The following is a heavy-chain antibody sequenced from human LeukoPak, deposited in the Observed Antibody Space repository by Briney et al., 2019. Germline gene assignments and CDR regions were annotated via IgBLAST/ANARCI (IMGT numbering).Heavy chain of an antibody. Sequence: ASVKLSCKASGYTFTSYDINWVRQATGQGLEWMGWMNPNSSNTGYAQKLKGRVTMTRNTSISTAYMEMSSLRSEDTAGYYCARGMGQGQFVDDWGQGTLVTVSS. V-gene: IGHV1-8*01. D-gene: IGHD6-6*01. CDR1: GYTFTSYD. CDR3: ARGMGQGQFVDD. CDR2: MNPNSSNT. J-gene: IGHJ4*02.